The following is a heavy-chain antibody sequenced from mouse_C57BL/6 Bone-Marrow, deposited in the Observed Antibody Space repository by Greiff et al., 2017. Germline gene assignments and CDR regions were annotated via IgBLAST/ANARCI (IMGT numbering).Heavy chain of an antibody. CDR1: GYTFTSYW. J-gene: IGHJ2*01. V-gene: IGHV1-69*01. CDR2: IDPSDSIT. D-gene: IGHD2-5*01. Sequence: VKLQQPGAELVMPGASVKLSCKASGYTFTSYWMHWVKQRPGQGLEWIGEIDPSDSITNYNQKFKGKSTLTVDKSSSTAYMQLSSLTSEDSAVYYYARPSYYSKKGYYFDYWGKGTTLTVSS. CDR3: ARPSYYSKKGYYFDY.